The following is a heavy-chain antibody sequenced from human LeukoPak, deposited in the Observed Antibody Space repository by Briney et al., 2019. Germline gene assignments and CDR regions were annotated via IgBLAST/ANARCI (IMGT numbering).Heavy chain of an antibody. V-gene: IGHV4-59*01. Sequence: PSETLSLTCTVSGGSISSYYWSWIRQPPGKGLEWIGYIYYSGSTNYNPSLKSRVTISVDTSKNQFSLKLSFVTAADTAVYYCAREEHDRVLYAFDIWGQGTMVTVSS. CDR2: IYYSGST. CDR3: AREEHDRVLYAFDI. CDR1: GGSISSYY. J-gene: IGHJ3*02. D-gene: IGHD3-9*01.